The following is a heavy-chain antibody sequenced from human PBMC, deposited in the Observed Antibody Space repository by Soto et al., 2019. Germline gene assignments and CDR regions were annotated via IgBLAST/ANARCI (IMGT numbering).Heavy chain of an antibody. J-gene: IGHJ3*02. CDR2: ISYDGSNK. Sequence: QVQLVESGGGVVQPGRSLRLSCAASGFTFSSYGMHWVRQAPGKGLEWVAVISYDGSNKYYADSVKGRFTISRDNSKNTLYLQRNSLRAEDTAVYYCAKDSSGYYYPDAFDIWGQGTMVTVSS. CDR3: AKDSSGYYYPDAFDI. CDR1: GFTFSSYG. V-gene: IGHV3-30*18. D-gene: IGHD3-22*01.